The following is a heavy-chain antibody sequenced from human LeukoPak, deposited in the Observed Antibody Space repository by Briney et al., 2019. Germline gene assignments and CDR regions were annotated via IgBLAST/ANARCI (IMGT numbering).Heavy chain of an antibody. CDR3: ARGSRYCSSTSCYHFDY. D-gene: IGHD2-2*01. V-gene: IGHV1-18*01. CDR1: GYTFTSYG. Sequence: GGSLRLSCAASGYTFTSYGISWVRQAPGQGLEWMGWISAYNGNTNYAQKLQGRVTMTTDTSTSTAYMELRSLRSDDTAVYYCARGSRYCSSTSCYHFDYWGQGTLVTVSS. CDR2: ISAYNGNT. J-gene: IGHJ4*02.